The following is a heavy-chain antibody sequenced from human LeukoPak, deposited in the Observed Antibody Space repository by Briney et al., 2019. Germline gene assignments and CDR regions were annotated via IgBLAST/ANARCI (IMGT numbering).Heavy chain of an antibody. CDR3: ARSVGLAGYYFDY. D-gene: IGHD6-19*01. CDR1: GYIFTGYY. Sequence: ASVKVSCKASGYIFTGYYMHWVRQAPGQGLEWMGWINPNSGGTNYAQKFQGRVTMTRDTSISTAYMELSRLRSDDTAAYYCARSVGLAGYYFDYWGQGTLATVSS. CDR2: INPNSGGT. V-gene: IGHV1-2*02. J-gene: IGHJ4*02.